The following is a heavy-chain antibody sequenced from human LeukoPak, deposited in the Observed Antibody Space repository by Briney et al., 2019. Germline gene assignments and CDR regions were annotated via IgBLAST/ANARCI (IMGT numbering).Heavy chain of an antibody. V-gene: IGHV4-4*02. CDR2: VHLDGRT. J-gene: IGHJ4*02. CDR1: GGSVTSTNW. D-gene: IGHD3-3*01. Sequence: PSETLSLTCGVSGGSVTSTNWWTWVRQPPGKGLEWIGEVHLDGRTNYNPSLKSRLTMSVDLSENHISLKLTSVAAADTAVYYCAREGGFYRPLDYSGQGTLVTVSS. CDR3: AREGGFYRPLDY.